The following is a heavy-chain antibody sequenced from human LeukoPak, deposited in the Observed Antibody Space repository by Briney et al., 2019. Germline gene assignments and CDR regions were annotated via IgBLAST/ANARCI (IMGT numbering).Heavy chain of an antibody. CDR2: IRTSGSTI. V-gene: IGHV3-48*03. J-gene: IGHJ4*02. D-gene: IGHD4/OR15-4a*01. CDR3: ARDPRGATGFDY. CDR1: GFTFNSYQ. Sequence: PGGSLTLSCAASGFTFNSYQMNWVRQAPGKGLEWVSYIRTSGSTIYYADSVKGRFNISRDNAKNSLYLQMNSLRAEDTAVYYCARDPRGATGFDYWGQGTLVTVSS.